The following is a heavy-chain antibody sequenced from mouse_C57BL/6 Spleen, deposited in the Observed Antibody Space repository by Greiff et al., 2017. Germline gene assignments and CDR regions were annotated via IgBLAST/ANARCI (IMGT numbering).Heavy chain of an antibody. CDR1: GYTFTSYW. D-gene: IGHD2-1*01. CDR2: IYPGSGST. CDR3: AKYGNYVYYFDY. V-gene: IGHV1-55*01. Sequence: QVQLQQSGAELVKPGASVKMSCKASGYTFTSYWITWVKQRPGQGLEWIGDIYPGSGSTNYNEKFKSKATLTVDTSSSTAYMQLSSLTSEDSAVYYCAKYGNYVYYFDYWGQGTTLTVSS. J-gene: IGHJ2*01.